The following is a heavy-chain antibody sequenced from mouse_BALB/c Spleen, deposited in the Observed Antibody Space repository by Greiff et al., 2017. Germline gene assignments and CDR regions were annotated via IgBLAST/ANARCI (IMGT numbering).Heavy chain of an antibody. CDR3: AREDGNYEDYAMDY. V-gene: IGHV3-2*02. D-gene: IGHD2-1*01. CDR1: GYSITSDYA. Sequence: LQESGPGLVKPSQSLSLTCTVTGYSITSDYAWNWIRQFPGNKLEWMGYISYSGSTSYNPSLKSRISITRDTSKNQFFLQLNSVTTEDTATYYCAREDGNYEDYAMDYWGQGTSVTVSS. J-gene: IGHJ4*01. CDR2: ISYSGST.